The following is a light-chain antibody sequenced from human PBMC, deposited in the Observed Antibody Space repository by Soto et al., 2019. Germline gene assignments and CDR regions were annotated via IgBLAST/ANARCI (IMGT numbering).Light chain of an antibody. CDR2: KAS. Sequence: DIQMTQSPSTLSSSVGDRVTLTCRASQTIDSWLAWYQQRPGKPPNLLIYKASTLASGVPSRFSGSGSGTEFTLTISSMQPDDFATYYCQQYNSYWTFGQGTKVDIK. CDR1: QTIDSW. J-gene: IGKJ1*01. V-gene: IGKV1-5*03. CDR3: QQYNSYWT.